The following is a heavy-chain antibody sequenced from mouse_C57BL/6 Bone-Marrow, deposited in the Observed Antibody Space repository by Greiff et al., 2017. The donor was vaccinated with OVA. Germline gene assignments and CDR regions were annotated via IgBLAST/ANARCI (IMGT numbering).Heavy chain of an antibody. CDR3: TRHYYGNYVGNYYAMDY. CDR1: GYTFTDYE. CDR2: IDPETGGT. D-gene: IGHD2-1*01. Sequence: QVQLQQSGAELVRPGASVTLSCKASGYTFTDYEMHWVKQTPVHGLEWIGAIDPETGGTAYNQKFKGKAILTADTSSSTAYMELRSLTSEDSAVYYCTRHYYGNYVGNYYAMDYWGQGTSVTVSS. J-gene: IGHJ4*01. V-gene: IGHV1-15*01.